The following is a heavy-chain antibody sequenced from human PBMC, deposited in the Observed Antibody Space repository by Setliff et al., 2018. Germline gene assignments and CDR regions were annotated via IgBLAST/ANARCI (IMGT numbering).Heavy chain of an antibody. CDR1: GYSISSGYS. Sequence: SETLSLTCAVSGYSISSGYSWGWIRQPPGKGPGRIGSNYTSGRTNYNPSLKRRVTISVDKSKNQFSLKLSSVTAADTAVYYCARVGGADYYDSSGYYFLKQYYFDYWGQGTLVNVSS. CDR3: ARVGGADYYDSSGYYFLKQYYFDY. V-gene: IGHV4-38-2*01. J-gene: IGHJ4*02. D-gene: IGHD3-22*01. CDR2: NYTSGRT.